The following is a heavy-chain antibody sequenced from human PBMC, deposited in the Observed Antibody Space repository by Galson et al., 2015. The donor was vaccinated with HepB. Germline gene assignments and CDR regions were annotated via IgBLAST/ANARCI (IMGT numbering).Heavy chain of an antibody. CDR3: ARFTYDSSGYDAFDI. CDR2: IDWDDDK. Sequence: PALVKPTQTLTLTCTFSGFSLSTSGMCVSWIRQPPGKALEWLALIDWDDDKYYSTSLKTRLTISKDTSKNQVVLTMTNMDPVDTATYYCARFTYDSSGYDAFDIWGQGTMVTVSS. V-gene: IGHV2-70*01. CDR1: GFSLSTSGMC. J-gene: IGHJ3*02. D-gene: IGHD3-22*01.